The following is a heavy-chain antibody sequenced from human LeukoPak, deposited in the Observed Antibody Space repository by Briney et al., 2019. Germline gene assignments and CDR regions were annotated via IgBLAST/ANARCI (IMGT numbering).Heavy chain of an antibody. CDR3: AKDARGIVGARGAFDY. D-gene: IGHD1-26*01. V-gene: IGHV3-23*01. CDR1: GFTFSSYA. CDR2: ISGSGGST. Sequence: WGSLRLYCAASGFTFSSYAMSWLRQAPGHGLEWVSAISGSGGSTYYAYYGKVRFTIARYNSKNSMDLQRKSLRATDTAVYYRAKDARGIVGARGAFDYWGQGTLVTVSS. J-gene: IGHJ4*02.